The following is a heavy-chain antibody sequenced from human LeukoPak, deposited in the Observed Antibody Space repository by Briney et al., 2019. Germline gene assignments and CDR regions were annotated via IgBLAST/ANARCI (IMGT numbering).Heavy chain of an antibody. Sequence: GGALRLSCAATGFTFSSHAMSWVRQAPGKGLERVANISPDGSDKYYVDSVKGGFTISRDNAKHSLFLQMNSLRADDTAMYFCTRVGVGGYWGQGTLVTVSS. CDR2: ISPDGSDK. D-gene: IGHD3-16*01. J-gene: IGHJ4*02. V-gene: IGHV3-7*01. CDR1: GFTFSSHA. CDR3: TRVGVGGY.